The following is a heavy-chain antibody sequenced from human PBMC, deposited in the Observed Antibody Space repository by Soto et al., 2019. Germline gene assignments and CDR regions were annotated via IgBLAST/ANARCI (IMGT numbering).Heavy chain of an antibody. D-gene: IGHD3-22*01. J-gene: IGHJ4*02. CDR1: GGSISSSSYY. Sequence: QLQLQESGPGLVKPSETLSLTCTVSGGSISSSSYYWGWIRQPPGKGREWIGSVYYSGSTYYNPSLKSRVTISVDTSKNQFSLKLSSVTAADTAVYYCARQHKGLGQGCFDYWGQGTLVTVSS. CDR3: ARQHKGLGQGCFDY. V-gene: IGHV4-39*01. CDR2: VYYSGST.